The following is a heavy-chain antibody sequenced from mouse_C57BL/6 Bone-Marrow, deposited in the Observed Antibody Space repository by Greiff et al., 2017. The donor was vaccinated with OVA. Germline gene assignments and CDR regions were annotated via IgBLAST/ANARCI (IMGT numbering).Heavy chain of an antibody. CDR2: IYPGDGDT. J-gene: IGHJ2*01. V-gene: IGHV1-82*01. CDR1: GYAFSSSW. CDR3: ERRGRSRAPDYFDY. Sequence: QVQLKQSGPELVKPGASVKISCKASGYAFSSSWMNWVKQRPGKGLEWIGRIYPGDGDTNYNGKFKGKATLTADKSSSTAYMQLSSLTSEDSAVYFGERRGRSRAPDYFDYWGQGTTLTVSS. D-gene: IGHD1-3*01.